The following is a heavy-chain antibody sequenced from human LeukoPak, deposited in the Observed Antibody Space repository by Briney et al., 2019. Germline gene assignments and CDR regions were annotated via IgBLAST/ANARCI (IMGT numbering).Heavy chain of an antibody. J-gene: IGHJ4*02. CDR1: GYTFSSSA. Sequence: ASVKVSCKASGYTFSSSAISWVRQAPGQGLEWMGWISVYTGNPEYAQKFQGRVIMTTDTSTSTAYMELRSLRFDDTAEYYRARDQYDSVWGSHRPYFDFWGQGTLVTVSS. D-gene: IGHD3-16*02. CDR3: ARDQYDSVWGSHRPYFDF. CDR2: ISVYTGNP. V-gene: IGHV1-18*01.